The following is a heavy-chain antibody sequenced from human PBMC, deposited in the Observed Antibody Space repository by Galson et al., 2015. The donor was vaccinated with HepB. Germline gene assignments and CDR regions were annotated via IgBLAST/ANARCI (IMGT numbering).Heavy chain of an antibody. V-gene: IGHV3-7*01. CDR1: GFTFSDYW. CDR3: ARGPKYFDS. D-gene: IGHD2/OR15-2a*01. J-gene: IGHJ4*02. Sequence: SLRLSCAASGFTFSDYWMTWVRQAPGKGLERVANIRQGGSDNYYVDSVKGRFTISRDNTKNSLYLQINSLRAEDTAVYYCARGPKYFDSWGQGALVTVSS. CDR2: IRQGGSDN.